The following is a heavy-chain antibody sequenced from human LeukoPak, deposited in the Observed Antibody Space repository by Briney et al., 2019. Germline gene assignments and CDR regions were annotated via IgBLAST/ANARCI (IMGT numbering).Heavy chain of an antibody. CDR3: ARGRVVVVVAATRDWFDP. CDR2: INHSGST. Sequence: SETLSLTCAVYGGSFSGYYWSWIRQPPGKGLEWIGEINHSGSTNYNPSLKSRVTISVDTSKNQFSLKLSSVTAADTAVYYCARGRVVVVVAATRDWFDPWGQGTLVTVSS. V-gene: IGHV4-34*01. J-gene: IGHJ5*02. CDR1: GGSFSGYY. D-gene: IGHD2-15*01.